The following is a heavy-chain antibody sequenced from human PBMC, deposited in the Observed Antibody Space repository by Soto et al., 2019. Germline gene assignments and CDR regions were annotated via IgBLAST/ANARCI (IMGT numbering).Heavy chain of an antibody. D-gene: IGHD4-17*01. CDR2: INPNSGGT. CDR1: GYTFTGYY. J-gene: IGHJ3*02. Sequence: ASVKVSCKASGYTFTGYYMHWVRQAPGQGLEWMGWINPNSGGTNYAQKFQGWVTMTRDTSISTAYMELSRLRSDGTAVYYCARAKGDYAFDIWGQGTMVTVSS. V-gene: IGHV1-2*04. CDR3: ARAKGDYAFDI.